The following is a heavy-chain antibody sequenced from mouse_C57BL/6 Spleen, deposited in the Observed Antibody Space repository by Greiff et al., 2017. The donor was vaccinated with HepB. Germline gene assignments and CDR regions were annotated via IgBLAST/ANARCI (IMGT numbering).Heavy chain of an antibody. J-gene: IGHJ4*01. CDR2: ISGGGGNT. Sequence: EVNVVESGGGLVKPGGSLKLSCAASGFTFSSYTMSWVRQTPEKRLEWVATISGGGGNTYYPDSVKGRFTISRDNAKNTLYLQMSSLRSEDTALYYCARLYDYYAMDYWGQGTSVTVSS. D-gene: IGHD2-3*01. V-gene: IGHV5-9*01. CDR1: GFTFSSYT. CDR3: ARLYDYYAMDY.